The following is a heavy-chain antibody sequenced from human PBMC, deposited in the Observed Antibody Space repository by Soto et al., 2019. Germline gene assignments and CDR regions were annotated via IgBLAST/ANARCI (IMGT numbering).Heavy chain of an antibody. CDR3: ARAHAPTLPFDY. CDR2: IFHSGNA. Sequence: SETLSLTCTVSGGSIRNVYWSWIWQAPGKGLEWIGFIFHSGNAKYNPSLKSRVTISVDTSKNQFSLSLDSVTAADTAVYFCARAHAPTLPFDYWGQGTLVTAPQ. V-gene: IGHV4-59*01. J-gene: IGHJ4*01. CDR1: GGSIRNVY. D-gene: IGHD2-15*01.